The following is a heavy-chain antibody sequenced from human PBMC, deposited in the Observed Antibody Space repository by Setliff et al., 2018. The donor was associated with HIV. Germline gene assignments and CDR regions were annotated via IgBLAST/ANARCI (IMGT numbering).Heavy chain of an antibody. CDR1: GYSISSGCY. CDR2: ISHTGNT. J-gene: IGHJ4*02. CDR3: ARDSGYSFGFNYFDY. Sequence: SETLSLTCAVSGYSISSGCYWTWIRQPPGKGLEWIGYISHTGNTNYNPSLKSRVTISLDMSKNQFSLRLSSVTAADTAVYYCARDSGYSFGFNYFDYWGQGTLVTVSS. D-gene: IGHD5-18*01. V-gene: IGHV4-61*01.